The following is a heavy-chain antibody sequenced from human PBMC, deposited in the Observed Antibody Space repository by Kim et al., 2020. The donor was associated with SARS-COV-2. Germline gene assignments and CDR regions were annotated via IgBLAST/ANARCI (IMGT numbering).Heavy chain of an antibody. V-gene: IGHV3-23*01. CDR1: GFIFTDYG. CDR2: VSDDGSPK. CDR3: AKGFLPSNGMYDAFDI. D-gene: IGHD6-19*01. J-gene: IGHJ3*02. Sequence: GGSLRLSCVASGFIFTDYGMNWVRQAPGKGLEWVSHVSDDGSPKHYADSVKGRFTVSRDNSKNTLFLQMNSLRAEDTAVYYCAKGFLPSNGMYDAFDIWG.